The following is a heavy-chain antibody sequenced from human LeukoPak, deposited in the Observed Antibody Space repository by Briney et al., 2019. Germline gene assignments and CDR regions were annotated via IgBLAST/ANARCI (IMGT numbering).Heavy chain of an antibody. D-gene: IGHD6-19*01. CDR2: FYYSGST. J-gene: IGHJ6*03. CDR3: ATSAYSSGWFYYYYYMDV. V-gene: IGHV4-39*07. CDR1: GYSIGSYDYS. Sequence: PSETLSLTCTVSGYSIGSYDYSWGPIPQPPGKGLEWIGRFYYSGSTYYNPPLKSRVTISVDTSKNQFSLKLSSVTAADTAVYYCATSAYSSGWFYYYYYMDVWGKGTTVTVSS.